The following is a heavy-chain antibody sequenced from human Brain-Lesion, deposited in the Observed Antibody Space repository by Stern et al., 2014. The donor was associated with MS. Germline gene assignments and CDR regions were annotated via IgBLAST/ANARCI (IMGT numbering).Heavy chain of an antibody. CDR3: AGEEDIRYCSGGSCTGNWFDP. D-gene: IGHD2-15*01. Sequence: VQLVESGPGLVKPSETLSLTCTVAGGSVSSTSYAWAWIRQPPGKGLEWIGTIYYSGNTYYRPSLKSRLTLSLDTSKNQFSLQRRSVTAADTAVYYCAGEEDIRYCSGGSCTGNWFDPWGQGTLVTVSS. CDR1: GGSVSSTSYA. V-gene: IGHV4-39*01. CDR2: IYYSGNT. J-gene: IGHJ5*02.